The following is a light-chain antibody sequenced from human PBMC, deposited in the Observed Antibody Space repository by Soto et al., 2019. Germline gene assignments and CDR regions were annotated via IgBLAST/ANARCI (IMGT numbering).Light chain of an antibody. Sequence: EIVLTQSPDTLSLSPGERATLSCRASQSVSSSYLAWYQQKPGQAPRLLIYGASIRATGIPDRFSGSGSGTDFTLTISRLEPEDFAVYYCQQYGSTPLYSFGQGTKLGIK. CDR2: GAS. V-gene: IGKV3-20*01. CDR3: QQYGSTPLYS. CDR1: QSVSSSY. J-gene: IGKJ2*03.